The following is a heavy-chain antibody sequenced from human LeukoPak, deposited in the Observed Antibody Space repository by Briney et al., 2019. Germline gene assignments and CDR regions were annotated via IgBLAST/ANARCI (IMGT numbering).Heavy chain of an antibody. J-gene: IGHJ5*02. CDR3: ARRGPYYYDSSGPIYNWFDP. D-gene: IGHD3-22*01. Sequence: GSSVKVSCKASGGTFSSYAISWVRQAPGQGLEWMGGIIPIFGTANYAQKFQGRVTITADKSTSTAYMELSSLRSEDTAVYYCARRGPYYYDSSGPIYNWFDPWGQGTLVTVSS. CDR1: GGTFSSYA. V-gene: IGHV1-69*06. CDR2: IIPIFGTA.